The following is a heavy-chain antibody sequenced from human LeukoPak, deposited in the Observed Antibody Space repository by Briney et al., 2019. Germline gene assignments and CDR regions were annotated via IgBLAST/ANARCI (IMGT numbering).Heavy chain of an antibody. D-gene: IGHD3-10*01. CDR1: GGSISSGFYD. CDR2: IYTSKSM. V-gene: IGHV4-61*09. Sequence: PSETLSLTCTVSGGSISSGFYDWYWIRQPAGKGLEWIGHIYTSKSMNYNPSLKSRVTISVDTSKSQFSLKLSSVTAADTAIYYCARGGYYGSGNDFRFDPWGQGTLVTVSS. J-gene: IGHJ5*02. CDR3: ARGGYYGSGNDFRFDP.